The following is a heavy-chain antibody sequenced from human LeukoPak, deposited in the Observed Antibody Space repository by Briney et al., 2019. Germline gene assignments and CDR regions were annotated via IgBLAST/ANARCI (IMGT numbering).Heavy chain of an antibody. D-gene: IGHD3-3*01. Sequence: GGSLRLSCAASGFTFSSYSMNWVRQAPGKGLEWVSPISSSSSYIYYADSVKGRFTISRDNAKNSLYLQMNSLRAEDTAVYYCASNDFWSGYSGAFDIWGQGTMVTVSS. CDR3: ASNDFWSGYSGAFDI. V-gene: IGHV3-21*01. J-gene: IGHJ3*02. CDR1: GFTFSSYS. CDR2: ISSSSSYI.